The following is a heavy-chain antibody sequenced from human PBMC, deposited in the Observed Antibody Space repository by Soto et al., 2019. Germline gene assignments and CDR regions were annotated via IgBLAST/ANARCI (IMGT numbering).Heavy chain of an antibody. CDR2: IKSKTDRGTT. J-gene: IGHJ3*02. CDR3: TIRARDLGCHLPACPDAFDI. CDR1: GGTCRNAG. D-gene: IGHD3-16*01. V-gene: IGHV3-15*01. Sequence: VRSMRVSWGAAGGTCRNAGRRWVSQTQGKGLEWVGRIKSKTDRGTTDYAAPVKGRFTISRDDSKNTLYLQMNSLKTEDTAVYYCTIRARDLGCHLPACPDAFDIRAQRPMRTVS.